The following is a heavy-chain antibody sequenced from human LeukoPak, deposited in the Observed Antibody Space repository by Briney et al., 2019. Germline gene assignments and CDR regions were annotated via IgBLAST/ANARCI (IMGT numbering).Heavy chain of an antibody. J-gene: IGHJ5*02. CDR2: ISYSGST. CDR3: ARGKRLESCGYSFYCFDP. V-gene: IGHV4-31*03. Sequence: PSETQTLLCTLSGDSISSGDYYWSWIRQHPGKGLEWIGYISYSGSTYYNPYNPSLKSRVTISVDTSKNQFSLKLSSVTAADTAVYYCARGKRLESCGYSFYCFDPWAKENLVTASS. D-gene: IGHD3-22*01. CDR1: GDSISSGDYY.